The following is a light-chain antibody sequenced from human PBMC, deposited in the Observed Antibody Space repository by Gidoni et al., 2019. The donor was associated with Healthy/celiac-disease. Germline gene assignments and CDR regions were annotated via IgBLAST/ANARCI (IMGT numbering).Light chain of an antibody. CDR1: QSISSY. V-gene: IGKV1-39*01. J-gene: IGKJ1*01. CDR3: QQSYSTPRT. CDR2: AAS. Sequence: DIQMPSSPSSLSAPVGDRVTITCRASQSISSYLNWYQQKPGKAPKLLIYAASSLQSGVPSRFSGSGSGTDFTLTISSLQPEDFATYYCQQSYSTPRTFGQGTKVEIK.